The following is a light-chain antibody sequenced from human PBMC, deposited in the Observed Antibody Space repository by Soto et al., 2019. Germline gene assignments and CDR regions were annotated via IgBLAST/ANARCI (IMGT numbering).Light chain of an antibody. CDR3: QQYKTYS. Sequence: DIQMTQSPSALSASVGGKITITCRANQSISSWLAWYQQQPGKAPSLLIYRASTLESGVPSRFSGSGSGTEFSLTISGLQPDVFATYYCQQYKTYSFGGGTKVEIK. V-gene: IGKV1-5*03. CDR2: RAS. CDR1: QSISSW. J-gene: IGKJ4*01.